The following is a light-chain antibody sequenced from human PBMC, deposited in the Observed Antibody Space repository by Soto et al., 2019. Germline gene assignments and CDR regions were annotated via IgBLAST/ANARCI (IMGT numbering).Light chain of an antibody. CDR2: GAS. J-gene: IGKJ1*01. CDR1: QSVSSSY. Sequence: EIVLTQSPGTLSVSPGDRATLSCRASQSVSSSYLAWYQQKPGQAPGLLIYGASSRATGIPDRFSGSGSGTDFTLTISRLEPEDFAVYYCQQYGRSPWTFGQGTKVEVK. V-gene: IGKV3-20*01. CDR3: QQYGRSPWT.